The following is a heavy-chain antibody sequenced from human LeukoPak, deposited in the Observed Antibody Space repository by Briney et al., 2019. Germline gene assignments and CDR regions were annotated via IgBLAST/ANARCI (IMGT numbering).Heavy chain of an antibody. CDR3: AKDYYASGSYSLVENYMHV. V-gene: IGHV3-23*01. CDR2: ISPSGGTP. J-gene: IGHJ6*03. CDR1: GFTFDSYG. Sequence: GGTLRLSCAASGFTFDSYGMNWVRQAPGKGLEWVSGISPSGGTPYYADSVKGRFTISRDNSKNTLYLQMNSLRAEDTAVYYCAKDYYASGSYSLVENYMHVWGKGTTVTISS. D-gene: IGHD3-10*01.